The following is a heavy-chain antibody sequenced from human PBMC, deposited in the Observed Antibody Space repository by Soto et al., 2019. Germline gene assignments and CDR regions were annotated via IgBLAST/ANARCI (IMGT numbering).Heavy chain of an antibody. V-gene: IGHV5-51*01. CDR3: ASSVVVPSTMSYFDF. CDR2: IFPADSDS. Sequence: GESLKISYKGSGYSFSNYWLAWVRQMPGKGLERMGIIFPADSDSKYSPSFQGQTTITADKSISTAYLQWSSLKASDTAMYYCASSVVVPSTMSYFDFWGQGSLVTVSS. CDR1: GYSFSNYW. D-gene: IGHD2-15*01. J-gene: IGHJ4*02.